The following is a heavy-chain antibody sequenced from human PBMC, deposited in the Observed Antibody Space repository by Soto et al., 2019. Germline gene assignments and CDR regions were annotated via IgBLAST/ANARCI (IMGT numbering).Heavy chain of an antibody. Sequence: QVQLEQSGAEVKKPGASVKVSCKASGYTFTSYGISWVRQAPGQGLEWMGRISAYNGNTNYAQKLQGRVTMTTDTSRNPAYREPRSLGSDDTAVYYCARVVGALGHWFDPWGQGTLVTVSS. CDR3: ARVVGALGHWFDP. CDR2: ISAYNGNT. CDR1: GYTFTSYG. D-gene: IGHD1-26*01. J-gene: IGHJ5*02. V-gene: IGHV1-18*01.